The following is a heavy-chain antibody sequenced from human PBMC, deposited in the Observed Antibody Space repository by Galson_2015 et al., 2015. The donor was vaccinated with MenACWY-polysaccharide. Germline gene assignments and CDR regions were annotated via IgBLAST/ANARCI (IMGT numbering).Heavy chain of an antibody. V-gene: IGHV1-8*01. J-gene: IGHJ4*02. CDR2: MNHKTGDA. D-gene: IGHD5-18*01. CDR1: GYSFTSYD. CDR3: ARVGYSNDFDY. Sequence: SVKVSCKASGYSFTSYDINWVRQAIGQGLEWMGWMNHKTGDAGFAQKFQGRVTMTRDTSISTAYMELSSLTSEDTAVYYCARVGYSNDFDYWGQGTLVTVSS.